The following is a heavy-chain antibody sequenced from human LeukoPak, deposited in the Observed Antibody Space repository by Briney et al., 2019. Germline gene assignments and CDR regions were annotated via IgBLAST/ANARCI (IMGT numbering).Heavy chain of an antibody. J-gene: IGHJ4*02. D-gene: IGHD3-16*02. CDR2: INPNSGGT. Sequence: ASVKVSCKASGYTFTSYGISWVRQAPGQGLEWMGRINPNSGGTNYAQKFQGRVTMTRDTSISTAYMELSRLRSDDTAVYYCASSGEHYDYVWGSYRSIYFDYWGQGTLVTVSS. CDR1: GYTFTSYG. V-gene: IGHV1-2*06. CDR3: ASSGEHYDYVWGSYRSIYFDY.